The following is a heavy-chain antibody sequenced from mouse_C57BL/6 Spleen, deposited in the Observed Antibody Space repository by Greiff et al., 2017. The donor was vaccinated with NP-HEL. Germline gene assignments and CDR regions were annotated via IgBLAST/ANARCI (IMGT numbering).Heavy chain of an antibody. CDR1: GYAFSSSW. CDR3: ALYGYWFAY. J-gene: IGHJ3*01. Sequence: QVQLKQSGPELVKPGASVKISCKASGYAFSSSWMNWVKQRPGKGLEWIGRIYPGDGDTNYNGKFKGKATLTADKSSSTAYMQLSSLTSEDSAVYFCALYGYWFAYWGQGTLVTVSA. V-gene: IGHV1-82*01. CDR2: IYPGDGDT. D-gene: IGHD2-2*01.